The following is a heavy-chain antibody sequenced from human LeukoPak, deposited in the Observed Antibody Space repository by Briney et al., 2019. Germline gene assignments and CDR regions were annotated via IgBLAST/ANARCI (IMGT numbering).Heavy chain of an antibody. V-gene: IGHV3-23*01. CDR1: GFTFSSYA. D-gene: IGHD6-19*01. J-gene: IGHJ4*02. Sequence: GGSLRLSCAASGFTFSSYAMSWVRQAPGKGLEWVSAISGSGGSTYYADSVKGRLTISRDNSKNTLYLQMNSLRAEDTAVYYCAKDCSSGWYFFSYFDYWGQGTLVTVSS. CDR2: ISGSGGST. CDR3: AKDCSSGWYFFSYFDY.